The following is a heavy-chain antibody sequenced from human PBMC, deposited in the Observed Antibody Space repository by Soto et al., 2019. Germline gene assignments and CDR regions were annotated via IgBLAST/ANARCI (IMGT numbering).Heavy chain of an antibody. D-gene: IGHD4-17*01. V-gene: IGHV5-51*01. CDR3: ASTLMTTVTTRPWYFDY. CDR2: IYPGDSDT. CDR1: GYSFTSYW. Sequence: GESLKISCKGSGYSFTSYWIGWVRQMPGKGLEWMGIIYPGDSDTRYSPSFQGQVTSSADKSISTAYLQWSSLKASDTAMYYCASTLMTTVTTRPWYFDYWGQGTLVTVSS. J-gene: IGHJ4*02.